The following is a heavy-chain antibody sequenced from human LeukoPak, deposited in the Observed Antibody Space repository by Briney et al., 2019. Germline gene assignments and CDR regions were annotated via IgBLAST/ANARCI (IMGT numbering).Heavy chain of an antibody. CDR1: GFTFSSYG. D-gene: IGHD6-13*01. CDR2: ISGSGGST. CDR3: AKDRPTVYSSSWLHFLDS. J-gene: IGHJ4*02. Sequence: GGSLRLSCAASGFTFSSYGMIWVRQAPGKGLEWVSGISGSGGSTYLADSVKGRFTISRDNSKNTLYLEMNSLRADDTAVYYCAKDRPTVYSSSWLHFLDSWGQGTLVTVSS. V-gene: IGHV3-23*01.